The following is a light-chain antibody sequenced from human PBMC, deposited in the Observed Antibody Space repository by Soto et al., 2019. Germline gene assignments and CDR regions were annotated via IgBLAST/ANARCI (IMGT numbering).Light chain of an antibody. V-gene: IGKV2-24*01. CDR1: QSLLHSDVITY. CDR3: TQAKQFPRQ. J-gene: IGKJ4*01. Sequence: DIGMAQTALSSGVTLVRPASICWSSSQSLLHSDVITYLSWLQQRPGQPPRLLIYKISKRFSGVPDRFGASGAGTDFTLRISRVEAEDVGVYYCTQAKQFPRQFGRGIXVEI. CDR2: KIS.